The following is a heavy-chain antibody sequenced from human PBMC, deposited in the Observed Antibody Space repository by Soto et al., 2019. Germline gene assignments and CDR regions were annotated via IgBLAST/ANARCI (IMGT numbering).Heavy chain of an antibody. CDR3: ARGFSSFDS. CDR1: GDSISSGDYY. Sequence: SETLSLTCTVSGDSISSGDYYWSWIRQHPGKGLEWIGYSDYSGSTHDNPSLKNRLRISVDTSKNQFFLKLSSVTAADTAVYYCARGFSSFDSWGQGTLVTVSS. V-gene: IGHV4-31*03. D-gene: IGHD3-3*01. J-gene: IGHJ4*02. CDR2: SDYSGST.